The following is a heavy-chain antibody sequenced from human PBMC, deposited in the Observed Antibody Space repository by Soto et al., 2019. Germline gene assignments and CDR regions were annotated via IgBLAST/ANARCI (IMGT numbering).Heavy chain of an antibody. CDR1: GFIFNNYW. V-gene: IGHV3-7*05. Sequence: GGSLRLSCAASGFIFNNYWMSWVRQAPGKGLEWVANINQDGSEKYYVDSVKGRFTISRDNAKISLYLQMNSLRAEDTAVYYCARGGSHYFSRWGQGTTVTVSS. CDR3: ARGGSHYFSR. D-gene: IGHD3-3*01. J-gene: IGHJ6*02. CDR2: INQDGSEK.